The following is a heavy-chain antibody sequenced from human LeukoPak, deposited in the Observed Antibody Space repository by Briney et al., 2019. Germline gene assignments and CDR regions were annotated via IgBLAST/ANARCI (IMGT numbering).Heavy chain of an antibody. CDR3: ARQGYSGYDPLRY. J-gene: IGHJ4*02. Sequence: SETLSLTCTVSGGSISSYYWSWIRQPPGKGLEWIGYIYYSGSTNYNPSLKSRVTISVDTSKNQFSLKLSPVTAADTAVYYCARQGYSGYDPLRYWGQGTLVTVSS. CDR1: GGSISSYY. V-gene: IGHV4-59*08. D-gene: IGHD5-12*01. CDR2: IYYSGST.